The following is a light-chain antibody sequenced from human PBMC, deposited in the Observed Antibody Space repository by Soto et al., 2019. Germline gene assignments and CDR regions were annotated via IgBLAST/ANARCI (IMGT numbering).Light chain of an antibody. CDR3: SSYTTTPTL. Sequence: QSALTQPASVSGSPGQSITISCTASTSDFGGYNYVSWYQQYPGRAPKLIIYEVTHRPSGVSHRFSGSKSDNTASLTIFGLQPEDEADYYCSSYTTTPTLFGGGTKLTVL. CDR2: EVT. J-gene: IGLJ2*01. CDR1: TSDFGGYNY. V-gene: IGLV2-14*01.